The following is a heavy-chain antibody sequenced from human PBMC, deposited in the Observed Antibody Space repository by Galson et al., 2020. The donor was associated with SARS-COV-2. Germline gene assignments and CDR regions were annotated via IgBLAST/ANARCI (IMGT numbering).Heavy chain of an antibody. D-gene: IGHD6-13*01. CDR3: AKHRAAEYYYYGMDV. CDR1: GFTFSSYG. V-gene: IGHV3-30*18. CDR2: ISYDGSNK. J-gene: IGHJ6*02. Sequence: GGSLRLSCAASGFTFSSYGMHWVRQAPGKGLEWVAVISYDGSNKYYADSVKGRFTISRDNSKNTLYLQMNSLRAEDTAVYYCAKHRAAEYYYYGMDVWGQGTTVTVSS.